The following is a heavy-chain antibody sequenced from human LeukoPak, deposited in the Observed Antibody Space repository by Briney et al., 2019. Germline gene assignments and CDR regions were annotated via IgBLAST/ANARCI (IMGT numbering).Heavy chain of an antibody. CDR1: GGSISSYY. V-gene: IGHV4-59*01. J-gene: IGHJ4*02. D-gene: IGHD7-27*01. CDR2: IYYSGST. Sequence: SETLPLTCTVSGGSISSYYWSWIRQPPGKGLEWIGYIYYSGSTNYNPSLKSRVTISVDTSKNQFSLKLSSVTAADTAVYYCARAPRGLGYFDYWGQGTLVTVSS. CDR3: ARAPRGLGYFDY.